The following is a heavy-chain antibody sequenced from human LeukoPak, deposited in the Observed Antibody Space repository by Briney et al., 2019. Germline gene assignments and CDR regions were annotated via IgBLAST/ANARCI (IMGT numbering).Heavy chain of an antibody. V-gene: IGHV1-18*01. D-gene: IGHD3-3*01. CDR1: GYTFTSYG. J-gene: IGHJ4*02. CDR2: ISAYNGNT. Sequence: ASVKVPCKASGYTFTSYGISWVRQAPGQGFQWMGWISAYNGNTNYAQKFQGRVTMTTDTSTSTAYMELRSLRSDDTAVYYCARGSGYYTAFDYWGQGTLVTVSS. CDR3: ARGSGYYTAFDY.